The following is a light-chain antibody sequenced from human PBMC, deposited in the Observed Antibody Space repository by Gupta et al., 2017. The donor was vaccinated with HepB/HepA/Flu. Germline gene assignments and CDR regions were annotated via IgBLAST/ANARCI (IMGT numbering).Light chain of an antibody. CDR1: QTISIY. Sequence: DIQMTQSPSSLSASVGDRVTITCRASQTISIYLNWYQQKPGQAPKLLIYAASSLQSGVPSRFSGTGSGTDFTLTISSLQPEEFASYFCQQSYNTPPAFGQGTKVEIK. CDR2: AAS. V-gene: IGKV1-39*01. J-gene: IGKJ1*01. CDR3: QQSYNTPPA.